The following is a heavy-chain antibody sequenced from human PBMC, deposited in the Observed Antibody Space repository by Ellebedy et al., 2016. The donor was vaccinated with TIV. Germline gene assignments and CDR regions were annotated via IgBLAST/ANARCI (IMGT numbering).Heavy chain of an antibody. Sequence: GESLKISXAASGFTFSSYSMNWVRQAPGKGLEWVSSISSSSSYIYYADSVKGRFTISRDNAKNSLYLQMNSLRAEDTAVYYCARSLVGATPVDYWGQGTLVTVSS. CDR3: ARSLVGATPVDY. J-gene: IGHJ4*02. CDR2: ISSSSSYI. D-gene: IGHD1-26*01. CDR1: GFTFSSYS. V-gene: IGHV3-21*01.